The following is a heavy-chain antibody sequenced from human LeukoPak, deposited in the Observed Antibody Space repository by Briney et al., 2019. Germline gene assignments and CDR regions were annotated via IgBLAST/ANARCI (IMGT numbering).Heavy chain of an antibody. CDR3: ATGFRHLGGFDP. CDR2: ISYDGSNK. J-gene: IGHJ5*02. Sequence: PGRSLRLSCAASGFTFSSYAMHWVRQAPGKGLEWVAVISYDGSNKYYADSVKGRFTISRDNSKNTLYLQMNSLRAEDTAVYYCATGFRHLGGFDPWGQGTLVTVSS. V-gene: IGHV3-30-3*01. CDR1: GFTFSSYA.